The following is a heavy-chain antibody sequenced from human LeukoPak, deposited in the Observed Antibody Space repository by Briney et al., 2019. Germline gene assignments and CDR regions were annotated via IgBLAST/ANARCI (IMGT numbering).Heavy chain of an antibody. CDR2: ISSDGNTI. Sequence: GGSLRLSCAASRFTFSNYDMNWVRQAPGKGLEWVSYISSDGNTIHYADSVRGRFTISRDKAKNSLYLQMNDLRAEDTAVYYCATTHGDFDWLMYYWGQGTLVTVSS. V-gene: IGHV3-48*03. CDR3: ATTHGDFDWLMYY. D-gene: IGHD3-9*01. J-gene: IGHJ4*02. CDR1: RFTFSNYD.